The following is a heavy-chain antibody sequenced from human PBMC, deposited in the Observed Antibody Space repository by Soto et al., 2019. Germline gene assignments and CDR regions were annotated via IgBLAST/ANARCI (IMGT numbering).Heavy chain of an antibody. CDR2: INTDGSVA. CDR1: GLTFRSHW. D-gene: IGHD6-13*01. V-gene: IGHV3-74*03. J-gene: IGHJ4*02. Sequence: GGSLRLSCAASGLTFRSHWMHWVRQAPGKGLVWVSRINTDGSVAMYVDSVRGRFTISRDNAKNSLYLQMNSLRDDDTAVYYCARGSSNWAYYFDFWGQGTLVTVSS. CDR3: ARGSSNWAYYFDF.